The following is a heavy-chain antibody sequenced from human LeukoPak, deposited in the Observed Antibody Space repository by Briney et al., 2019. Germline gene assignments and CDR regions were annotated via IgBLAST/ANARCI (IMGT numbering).Heavy chain of an antibody. CDR3: ARGIAARPQY. V-gene: IGHV4-59*01. D-gene: IGHD6-6*01. Sequence: SGTLSLTCTVSGGSISSYYWSWIRQPPGKGLEWIGYIYYSGSTNYNPSLKSRVTISVDTSKNQFSLKLSSVTAADTAVYYCARGIAARPQYWGQGTLVTVSS. CDR1: GGSISSYY. J-gene: IGHJ4*02. CDR2: IYYSGST.